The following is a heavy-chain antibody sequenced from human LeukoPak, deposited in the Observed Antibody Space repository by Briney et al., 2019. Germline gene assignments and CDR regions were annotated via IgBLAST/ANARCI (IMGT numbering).Heavy chain of an antibody. V-gene: IGHV3-23*01. D-gene: IGHD3-22*01. J-gene: IGHJ4*02. CDR2: ISGSGGST. CDR1: GFTFSSYA. CDR3: AGYYDSSGLSDY. Sequence: GGSLRLSCAASGFTFSSYAMSWVRQAPGKGLEWVSAISGSGGSTYYADSVKGRFTISRDNSKNTLYQQMNSLRAEDTAVYYCAGYYDSSGLSDYWGQGTLVTVSS.